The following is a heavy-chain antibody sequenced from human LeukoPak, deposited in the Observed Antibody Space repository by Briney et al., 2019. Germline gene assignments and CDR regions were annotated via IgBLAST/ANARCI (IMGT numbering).Heavy chain of an antibody. D-gene: IGHD3-22*01. J-gene: IGHJ4*02. Sequence: ASVKVPCKASGYTFTGYYMHWVRQAPGQGLEWMGRINPNSGGTNYAQKFQGRVTMTRDTSISTAYMELSRLRSDDTAVYYCATDPVHSSGYYYVGYWGQGTLVTVSS. CDR2: INPNSGGT. V-gene: IGHV1-2*06. CDR1: GYTFTGYY. CDR3: ATDPVHSSGYYYVGY.